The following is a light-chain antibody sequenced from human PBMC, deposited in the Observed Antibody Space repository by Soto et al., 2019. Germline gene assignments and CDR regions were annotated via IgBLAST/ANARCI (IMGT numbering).Light chain of an antibody. V-gene: IGKV3-20*01. CDR2: GAS. J-gene: IGKJ1*01. CDR1: LRVSSNH. CDR3: QQYGTSPTWT. Sequence: IVLTQSPGTLSSSPGERATLSCRASLRVSSNHLAWYQQKPGQAPRLLIYGASSRATGIPDRFSGSGSGTGFTLTISRLEPEDSAVYYYQQYGTSPTWTFGQGTKVDIK.